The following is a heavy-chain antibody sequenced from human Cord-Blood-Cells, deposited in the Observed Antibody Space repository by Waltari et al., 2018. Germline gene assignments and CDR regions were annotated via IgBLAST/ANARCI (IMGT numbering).Heavy chain of an antibody. D-gene: IGHD6-13*01. CDR2: ISGSGGST. Sequence: EVQLLESGGGLVQPGGSLRLSCAASGFTFSIYAMSWVRQAPGKGLEWVSGISGSGGSTYYADSVRGRFTIARDNSKNTLYLQMNSLRAEDTAVYYCAKDEGSSPNDAFDIWGQGTMVTVSS. CDR3: AKDEGSSPNDAFDI. CDR1: GFTFSIYA. V-gene: IGHV3-23*01. J-gene: IGHJ3*02.